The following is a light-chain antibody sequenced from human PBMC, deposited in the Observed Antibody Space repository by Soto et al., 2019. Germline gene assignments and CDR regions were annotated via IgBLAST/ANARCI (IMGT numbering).Light chain of an antibody. Sequence: QSVLTQPPSASGAPGQRVTISCSGSSSNIGSNTVNWYQQLPGTAPKLLIYTNNQRPSGVRDRFSGSRSGTSASLAISGLQSGDEADYYCAAWDESLNGYVFGTGTKVTVL. CDR2: TNN. CDR3: AAWDESLNGYV. J-gene: IGLJ1*01. CDR1: SSNIGSNT. V-gene: IGLV1-44*01.